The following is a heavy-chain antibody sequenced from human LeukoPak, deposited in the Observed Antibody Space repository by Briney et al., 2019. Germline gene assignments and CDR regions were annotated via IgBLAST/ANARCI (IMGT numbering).Heavy chain of an antibody. Sequence: SETLSLTCTVSGGSISSSIYYWSWIRQPPGKGLEWIGEINHSGSTNYNPSLKSRVTISVDTSKNQFSLKLSSVTAADTAVYYCVRGDYGGKIVAEYFQHWGQGTLVTVSS. CDR3: VRGDYGGKIVAEYFQH. J-gene: IGHJ1*01. CDR2: INHSGST. CDR1: GGSISSSIYY. V-gene: IGHV4-39*07. D-gene: IGHD4-23*01.